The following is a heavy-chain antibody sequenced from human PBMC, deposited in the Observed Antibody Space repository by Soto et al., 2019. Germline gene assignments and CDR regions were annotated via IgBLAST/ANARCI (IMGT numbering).Heavy chain of an antibody. CDR2: INYVGKT. CDR3: ARDRYGGFDY. Sequence: PSETLSLTCSVSGGSINSKSYFWGWIRQTPGKGLEWIESINYVGKTYYSPSLKSRLAISVDTSKNQFSLRLSSVTAADTAVYYCARDRYGGFDYWGLGTLVTVSS. V-gene: IGHV4-39*02. J-gene: IGHJ4*02. CDR1: GGSINSKSYF. D-gene: IGHD3-9*01.